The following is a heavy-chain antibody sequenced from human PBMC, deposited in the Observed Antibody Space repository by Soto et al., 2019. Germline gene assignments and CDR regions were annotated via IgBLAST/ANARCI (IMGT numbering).Heavy chain of an antibody. D-gene: IGHD2-15*01. J-gene: IGHJ6*03. CDR3: WRDDVYCSGWIWYGVAMDV. Sequence: GGSLRLSCAASGFTFSSHYMNWVRQAPGEGQGLRSPRSEERRAGNECRSKGSPTNYKKNSKNTLLLQMNSLRVEDTAMYYYWRDDVYCSGWIWYGVAMDVWGRGTTVSFSS. CDR2: EERRA. V-gene: IGHV3-64*04. CDR1: GFTFSSHY.